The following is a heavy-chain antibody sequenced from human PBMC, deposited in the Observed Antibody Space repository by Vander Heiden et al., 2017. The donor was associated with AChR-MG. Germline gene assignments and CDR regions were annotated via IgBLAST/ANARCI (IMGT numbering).Heavy chain of an antibody. J-gene: IGHJ4*02. V-gene: IGHV1-8*01. D-gene: IGHD3-16*02. CDR2: MNPNSGNT. CDR1: GYTFTSSD. Sequence: QVQLVQSGAEVKKPGASVKVSCKASGYTFTSSDPTWVRQATGQGLEWRGWMNPNSGNTGYAQKFQGRVTMTRNTSISTAYMELSSLRSEDTAVYYCARFGSITFGGVIVIPNSFDYWGQGTLVTVSS. CDR3: ARFGSITFGGVIVIPNSFDY.